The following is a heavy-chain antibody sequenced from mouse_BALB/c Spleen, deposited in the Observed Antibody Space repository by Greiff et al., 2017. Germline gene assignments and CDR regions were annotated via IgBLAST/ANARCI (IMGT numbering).Heavy chain of an antibody. D-gene: IGHD1-1*01. CDR2: IDPANGNT. Sequence: VQLQQSGAELVKPGASVKLSCTASGFNIKDSYMHWVKQRPEQGLEWIGRIDPANGNTKYAPKFQGKATITADTSSNTAYLQLSSLTSEDTAVYYCARWWYYGSYAMDYWGQGTSVTVSS. J-gene: IGHJ4*01. CDR1: GFNIKDSY. CDR3: ARWWYYGSYAMDY. V-gene: IGHV14-3*02.